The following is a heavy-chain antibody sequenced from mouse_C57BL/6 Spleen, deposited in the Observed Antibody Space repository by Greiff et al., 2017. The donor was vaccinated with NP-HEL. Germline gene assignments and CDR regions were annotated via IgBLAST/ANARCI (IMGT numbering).Heavy chain of an antibody. V-gene: IGHV1-54*01. J-gene: IGHJ4*01. CDR1: GYAFTNYL. D-gene: IGHD2-2*01. CDR3: AREEWFYYAMDY. CDR2: INPGSGGT. Sequence: VKLQESGAELVRPGTSVKVSCKASGYAFTNYLIEWVKQRPGQGLEWIGVINPGSGGTNYNEKFKGKATLTADKSSSTAYMQLSSLTSEDSAVYFCAREEWFYYAMDYWGQGASVTVSS.